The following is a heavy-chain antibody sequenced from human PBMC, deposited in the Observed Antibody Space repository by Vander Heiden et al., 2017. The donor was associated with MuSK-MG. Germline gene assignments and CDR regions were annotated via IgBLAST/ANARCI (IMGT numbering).Heavy chain of an antibody. Sequence: QVQLQQWGAGLLKPSETLSLTCAVYGGSFSGYYWSWIRQPPGKGLEWIEEINHSGSNNYNPSLKSRVTISVDTSKNQFSLKLSSVTAADTAVYYCARGGYCSSTSCYIHYYYYMDVWGKGTTVTVSS. V-gene: IGHV4-34*01. CDR2: INHSGSN. CDR1: GGSFSGYY. D-gene: IGHD2-2*02. CDR3: ARGGYCSSTSCYIHYYYYMDV. J-gene: IGHJ6*03.